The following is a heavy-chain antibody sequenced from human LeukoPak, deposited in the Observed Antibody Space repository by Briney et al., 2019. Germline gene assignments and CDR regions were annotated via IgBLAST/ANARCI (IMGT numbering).Heavy chain of an antibody. Sequence: ASVKVSRKASGYTFTGYYMHWVRQAPGQGLEWMGWINPNSGGTNYAQKFQGRVTMTRDTSISTAYMELSRLRSDDTAVYYCARSPDYGDPFDYWGQGTLVTVSS. D-gene: IGHD4-17*01. V-gene: IGHV1-2*02. CDR3: ARSPDYGDPFDY. CDR2: INPNSGGT. CDR1: GYTFTGYY. J-gene: IGHJ4*02.